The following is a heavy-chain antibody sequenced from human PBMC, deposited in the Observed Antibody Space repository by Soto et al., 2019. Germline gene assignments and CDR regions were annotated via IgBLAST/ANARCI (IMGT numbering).Heavy chain of an antibody. V-gene: IGHV3-15*01. CDR3: TTSVTRGVY. J-gene: IGHJ4*02. D-gene: IGHD2-21*02. CDR1: GFTFSNAW. CDR2: IKSKTDGGKT. Sequence: GGSLRLSCAASGFTFSNAWMSWVRQAPGKGLEWVGRIKSKTDGGKTDYAAPVKGRFTNSRDDSKNKLYLQMNSLKTEDSAVYYCTTSVTRGVYWGQGTLVTVSS.